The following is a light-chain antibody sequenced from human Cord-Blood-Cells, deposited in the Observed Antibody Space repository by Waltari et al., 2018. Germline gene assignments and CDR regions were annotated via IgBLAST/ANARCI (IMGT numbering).Light chain of an antibody. J-gene: IGKJ1*01. CDR3: QQYYSFPWT. CDR2: AAS. CDR1: QGTSSY. V-gene: IGKV1D-8*01. Sequence: VIWMTQSPSLLSASTGDRVTTSCRMSQGTSSYLAWYQQKPGKAPELLIYAASTLQSGVPSRFSGSGSGTDFTLTISCLQSEDFATYYCQQYYSFPWTFGQGTKVEIK.